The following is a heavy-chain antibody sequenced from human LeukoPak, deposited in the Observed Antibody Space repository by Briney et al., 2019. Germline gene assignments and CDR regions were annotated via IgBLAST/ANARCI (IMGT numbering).Heavy chain of an antibody. CDR1: GGSISSYY. D-gene: IGHD2-2*01. CDR2: IYTSGST. Sequence: SETLSLTCTVSGGSISSYYWGWIRQPAGKGLEWIGRIYTSGSTNYNPSLKSRVTMSVDTSKNQFSLKLSSVTAADTAVYYCAREAIVVPTFDYWGQGTLVTVSS. V-gene: IGHV4-4*07. J-gene: IGHJ4*02. CDR3: AREAIVVPTFDY.